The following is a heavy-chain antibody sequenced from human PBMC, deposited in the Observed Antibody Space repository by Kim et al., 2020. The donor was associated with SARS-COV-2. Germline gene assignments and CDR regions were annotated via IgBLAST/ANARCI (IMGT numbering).Heavy chain of an antibody. CDR1: GFTFSNYW. J-gene: IGHJ5*02. CDR3: ARGTFQQGFDP. Sequence: GGSLRLSCEASGFTFSNYWMNWVRQGPGKGLVWVSRINSDGGDTHYADSVKGRLTISRDNAENTLHLQLNSLGVEDTAIYYCARGTFQQGFDPWGQGTLVTVSS. CDR2: INSDGGDT. V-gene: IGHV3-74*01.